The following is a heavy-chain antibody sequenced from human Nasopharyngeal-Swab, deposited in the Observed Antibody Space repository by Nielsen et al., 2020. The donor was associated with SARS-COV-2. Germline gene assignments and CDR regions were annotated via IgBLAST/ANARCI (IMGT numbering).Heavy chain of an antibody. D-gene: IGHD5-18*01. CDR3: ATASGYSYGLDFDY. Sequence: PGKGLEWIGYIYYSGSTYYNPSLKSRVTISVDTSKNQFSLKLSSVTAADTAVYYCATASGYSYGLDFDYWGQGTLVTVSS. V-gene: IGHV4-31*02. J-gene: IGHJ4*02. CDR2: IYYSGST.